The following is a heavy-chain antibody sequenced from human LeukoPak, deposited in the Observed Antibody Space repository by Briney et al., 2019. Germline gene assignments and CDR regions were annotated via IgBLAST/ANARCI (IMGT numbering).Heavy chain of an antibody. V-gene: IGHV4-34*01. Sequence: PSETLSLTCAVYGGSFSGYYWSWIRQPPGKGLEWIGEINHSGSTNYNPSLKSRVTISVDTSKNQFSLKLSSVTAADTAVYYCARGRIAAAGPSDSKLWFDPWGQGTLVTVSS. J-gene: IGHJ5*02. CDR3: ARGRIAAAGPSDSKLWFDP. CDR2: INHSGST. D-gene: IGHD6-13*01. CDR1: GGSFSGYY.